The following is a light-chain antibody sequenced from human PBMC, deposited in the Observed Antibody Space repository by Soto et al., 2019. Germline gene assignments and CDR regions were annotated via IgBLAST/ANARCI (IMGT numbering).Light chain of an antibody. CDR3: QQRSNWPPEVT. Sequence: EIVLTQSPDTLSLSPGERATLSCRASQSVSSSLAWYQQKPGQAPRLLIYDASNRATGIPARFSGSGSGTDFPLTISSLEPEDFAVYYCQQRSNWPPEVTFGPETKVDIK. J-gene: IGKJ3*01. CDR2: DAS. V-gene: IGKV3-11*01. CDR1: QSVSSS.